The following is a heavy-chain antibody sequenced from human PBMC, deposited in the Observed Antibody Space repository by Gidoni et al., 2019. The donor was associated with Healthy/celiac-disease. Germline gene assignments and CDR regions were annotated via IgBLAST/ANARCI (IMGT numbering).Heavy chain of an antibody. CDR1: GGSISSYY. D-gene: IGHD1-20*01. Sequence: QVQLQESGPGLVKPSETLSLTCTVSGGSISSYYWSWIRQPPGKGLEWIGYIYYSGSTNYNPSLKSRVTISVDTSKNQFSLKLSSVTAADTAVYYCARDLGMTLNYYYGMDVWGQGTTVTVSS. J-gene: IGHJ6*02. V-gene: IGHV4-59*01. CDR3: ARDLGMTLNYYYGMDV. CDR2: IYYSGST.